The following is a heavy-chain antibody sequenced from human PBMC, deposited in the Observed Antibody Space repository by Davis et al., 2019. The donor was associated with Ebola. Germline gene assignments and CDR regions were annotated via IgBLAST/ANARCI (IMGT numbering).Heavy chain of an antibody. CDR3: ARVKWFGDFYYYYGMDV. Sequence: MPSETLSLTCTVSGGSISSGGYYWSWIRQHPGKGLEWIGYIYYSGSTYYNPSLKSRVTISVDTSKNQFSLKLSSVTAADTAVYYCARVKWFGDFYYYYGMDVWGQGTTVTVSS. CDR2: IYYSGST. J-gene: IGHJ6*02. V-gene: IGHV4-31*03. CDR1: GGSISSGGYY. D-gene: IGHD3-10*01.